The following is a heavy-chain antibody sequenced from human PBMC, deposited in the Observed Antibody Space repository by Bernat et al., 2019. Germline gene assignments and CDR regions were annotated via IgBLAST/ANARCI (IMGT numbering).Heavy chain of an antibody. J-gene: IGHJ4*02. V-gene: IGHV3-72*01. CDR2: IRNRANSHTT. CDR3: ARGPPCSGGTCFDY. D-gene: IGHD2-15*01. Sequence: EVQLVESGGGLVQPGGSLRLSCAASGFIFSDHYMDWVRQAPGKGLEWVGRIRNRANSHTTAYAASVNGRFIISTDDSKNSLYLQMNSLETEDTDVYYWARGPPCSGGTCFDYWGQGTLVTVSS. CDR1: GFIFSDHY.